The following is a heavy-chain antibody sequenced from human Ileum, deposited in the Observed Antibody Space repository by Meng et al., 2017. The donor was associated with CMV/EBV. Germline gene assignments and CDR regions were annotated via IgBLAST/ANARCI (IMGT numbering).Heavy chain of an antibody. CDR3: ARDNRITIFGVVIFDAFDI. CDR2: IIPIFGTA. J-gene: IGHJ3*02. CDR1: GYTFTSYD. Sequence: SVKVSCKASGYTFTSYDINWVRQAPGQGLEWMGGIIPIFGTASYAQKFQGRVTITTDESTSTAYMELSSLRSEDTAVYYCARDNRITIFGVVIFDAFDIWGQGTMVTVSS. V-gene: IGHV1-69*05. D-gene: IGHD3-3*01.